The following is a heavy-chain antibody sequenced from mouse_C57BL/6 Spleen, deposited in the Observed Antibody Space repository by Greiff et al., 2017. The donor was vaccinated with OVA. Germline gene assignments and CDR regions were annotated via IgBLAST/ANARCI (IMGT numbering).Heavy chain of an antibody. CDR2: ISSGSSTI. J-gene: IGHJ1*03. V-gene: IGHV5-17*01. CDR1: GFTFSDYG. D-gene: IGHD2-10*01. Sequence: EVKLVESGGGLVKPGGSLKLSCAASGFTFSDYGMHWVRQAPEKGLEWVAYISSGSSTIYYADTVKGRFTISRDNAKNTLFLQMTSLRSEDTAMYYCARRPTLWYFDVWGTGTTVTVSS. CDR3: ARRPTLWYFDV.